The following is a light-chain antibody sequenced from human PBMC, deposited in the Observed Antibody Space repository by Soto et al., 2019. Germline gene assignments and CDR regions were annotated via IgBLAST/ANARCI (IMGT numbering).Light chain of an antibody. Sequence: QSVLAQPRSVSGSPGQSVAISCTGTDSDFGGYNYVSWYQQHPGKAPKVIISDVSKRPSGVPDRFSGSKSGNTASLTISGLQTEDEDDYYCCSYAGSHPVIFGGGTKLTVL. CDR2: DVS. CDR3: CSYAGSHPVI. J-gene: IGLJ2*01. V-gene: IGLV2-11*01. CDR1: DSDFGGYNY.